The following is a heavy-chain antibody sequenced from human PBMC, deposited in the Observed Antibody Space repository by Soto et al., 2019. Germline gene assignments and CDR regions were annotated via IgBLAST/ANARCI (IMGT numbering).Heavy chain of an antibody. CDR3: ARLGGYYPAFDS. V-gene: IGHV4-59*08. CDR2: IYYSGST. D-gene: IGHD3-22*01. Sequence: QVQLQESGPGLVKPSETLSLTCTVSGGSISPYYWSWIRQPPGKGLEWIGYIYYSGSTTYNPSLNSRVNISVDTSQNQFSLNLSSVTAADTAVYYCARLGGYYPAFDSWGQGTLVTVSS. CDR1: GGSISPYY. J-gene: IGHJ4*02.